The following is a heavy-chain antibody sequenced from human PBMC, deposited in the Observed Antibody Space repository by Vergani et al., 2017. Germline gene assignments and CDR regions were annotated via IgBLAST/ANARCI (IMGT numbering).Heavy chain of an antibody. CDR3: TKAGQYDSDNFHDS. D-gene: IGHD3-22*01. CDR2: IRYDGTKR. Sequence: QVQLVESGGGVVQPGGSLILSCIASGFTFRIYGMHWVRQAPGKGLEWVAFIRYDGTKRIYGDSVKGRFTISRDNSQTTVFLQMNSLRADDSAVYYCTKAGQYDSDNFHDSWGQGALVTVAS. V-gene: IGHV3-30*02. CDR1: GFTFRIYG. J-gene: IGHJ1*01.